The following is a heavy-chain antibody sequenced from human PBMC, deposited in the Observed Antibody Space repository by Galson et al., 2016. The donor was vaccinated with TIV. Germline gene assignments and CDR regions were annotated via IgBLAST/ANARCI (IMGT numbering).Heavy chain of an antibody. CDR2: INHSGST. D-gene: IGHD3-3*01. CDR3: SSPFPGGDDFWSAYYDAFDI. J-gene: IGHJ3*02. CDR1: GGSFNRYY. Sequence: LSLTCAVYGGSFNRYYWTWIRQPPGKGLEWIGQINHSGSTKYNPSLESRGTISVDTSKNQFSLKLTSVTAADTAVYYCSSPFPGGDDFWSAYYDAFDIWGQGTMVTVSS. V-gene: IGHV4-34*01.